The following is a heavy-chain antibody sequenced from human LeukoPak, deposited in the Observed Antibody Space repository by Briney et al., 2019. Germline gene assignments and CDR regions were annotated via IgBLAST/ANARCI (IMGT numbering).Heavy chain of an antibody. J-gene: IGHJ6*02. CDR1: GFTFSSYS. V-gene: IGHV3-21*01. CDR3: ATEGGDGMDV. D-gene: IGHD3-16*01. Sequence: PGGSLRLSCAASGFTFSSYSMNWVRQAPGKGLEWVSSISSSSSYIYYADSVKGRYTISRDNAKNSLYLQMNSLRAEDTAVYYCATEGGDGMDVWGQGTTVTVSS. CDR2: ISSSSSYI.